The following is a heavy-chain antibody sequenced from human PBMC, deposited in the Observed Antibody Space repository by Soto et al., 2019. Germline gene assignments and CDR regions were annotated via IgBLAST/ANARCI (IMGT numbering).Heavy chain of an antibody. V-gene: IGHV4-30-2*01. CDR3: ARGGYDYDILLGPDY. J-gene: IGHJ4*02. CDR2: IYHSGST. Sequence: SETLSLTCAVSGGSISSGGYSWSWIRQPPGKGLEWIGYIYHSGSTYYNPSLKSRVTISVDRSKNQFSLKLSSVTAADTAVYYCARGGYDYDILLGPDYWGQGTLVTVSS. CDR1: GGSISSGGYS. D-gene: IGHD3-9*01.